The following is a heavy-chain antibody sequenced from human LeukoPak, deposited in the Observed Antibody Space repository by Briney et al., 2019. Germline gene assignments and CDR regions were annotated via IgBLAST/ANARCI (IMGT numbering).Heavy chain of an antibody. J-gene: IGHJ4*02. CDR3: ARHPQEYWDSTGCPHFDY. V-gene: IGHV4-4*02. CDR1: GGSISSGHW. Sequence: SETLSLTCAVSGGSISSGHWWSWVRQPPGKGLEWIGEIYHSGSTNYNPSLKSRVTISVDKSKNQFSLKLNSVTAADTAVYYCARHPQEYWDSTGCPHFDYGGQGTLVTVSS. D-gene: IGHD2/OR15-2a*01. CDR2: IYHSGST.